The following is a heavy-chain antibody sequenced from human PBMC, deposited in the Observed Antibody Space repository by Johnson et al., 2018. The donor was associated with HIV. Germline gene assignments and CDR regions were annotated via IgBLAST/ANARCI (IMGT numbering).Heavy chain of an antibody. J-gene: IGHJ3*02. D-gene: IGHD2-2*01. CDR1: RFTFSSYG. CDR3: ARDRCSSTSCIDAFDI. V-gene: IGHV3-30*02. CDR2: IRYDGSEK. Sequence: QVQLVESGGGVVQPGGSLRLSCAASRFTFSSYGMHWVRQAPGKGLEWVTFIRYDGSEKYFADSVKGRFTISRDNSKNTLYLQMNSQRAEDTAVYYCARDRCSSTSCIDAFDIWGQGTMVTVSS.